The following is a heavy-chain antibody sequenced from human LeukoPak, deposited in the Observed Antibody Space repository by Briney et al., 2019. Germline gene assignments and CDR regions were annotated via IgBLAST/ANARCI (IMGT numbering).Heavy chain of an antibody. CDR3: ASKTNYYYYYGMDV. CDR1: GYTFTGYY. CDR2: FNPNSGGT. J-gene: IGHJ6*02. D-gene: IGHD1-14*01. V-gene: IGHV1-2*06. Sequence: GASVKVSCKASGYTFTGYYMHWVRQAPGQGLEWMGRFNPNSGGTNYAQKFQGRVTMTRNTSISTAYMELSSLRSEDTAVYYCASKTNYYYYYGMDVWGQGTAVTVSS.